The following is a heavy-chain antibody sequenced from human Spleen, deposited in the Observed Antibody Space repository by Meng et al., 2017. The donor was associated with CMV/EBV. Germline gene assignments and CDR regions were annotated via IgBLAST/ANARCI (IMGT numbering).Heavy chain of an antibody. D-gene: IGHD3-3*01. CDR1: GYTFMNYG. Sequence: ASVKVSCKASGYTFMNYGVSWVRQAPGQGLEWMGWISGYNGNTQSAQRFQGRVTMTTDTSTSTAYMELRSLRSDDTAVYYCARDLIVSYDFWSARPQPAGYWGQGTLVTVSS. CDR2: ISGYNGNT. CDR3: ARDLIVSYDFWSARPQPAGY. V-gene: IGHV1-18*01. J-gene: IGHJ4*02.